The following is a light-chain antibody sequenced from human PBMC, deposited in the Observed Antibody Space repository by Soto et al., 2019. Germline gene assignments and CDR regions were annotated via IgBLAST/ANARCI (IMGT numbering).Light chain of an antibody. V-gene: IGKV3-20*01. CDR2: AAS. CDR3: QHYGSSPRT. CDR1: QSVSSL. Sequence: EIVLTQSPSTLSLSAGERAALSWGASQSVSSLLAWYQQKPGQAPRLLIYAASNRATGIPARFSGSGYGTDFNLTISRLDTEGFAVYYCQHYGSSPRTFGQGTKVDIK. J-gene: IGKJ1*01.